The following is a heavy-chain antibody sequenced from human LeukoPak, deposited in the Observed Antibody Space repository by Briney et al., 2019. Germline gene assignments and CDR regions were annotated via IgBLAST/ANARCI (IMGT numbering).Heavy chain of an antibody. J-gene: IGHJ6*02. CDR2: ISSSSSYI. V-gene: IGHV3-21*01. CDR1: GFTFSSYS. D-gene: IGHD6-6*01. Sequence: SGGSLRLSCAASGFTFSSYSMNWVRQAPGKGLEWVSSISSSSSYIYYADSVKGRFTISRDNAKNSLYLHMNSLRAEDTAVYYCARGELVDSYYYYGMDVWGQGTTVTVSS. CDR3: ARGELVDSYYYYGMDV.